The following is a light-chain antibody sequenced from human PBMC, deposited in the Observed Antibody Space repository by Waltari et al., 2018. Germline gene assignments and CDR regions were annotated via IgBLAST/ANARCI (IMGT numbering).Light chain of an antibody. CDR2: EVN. CDR3: CSFVTGDTWV. CDR1: TSAVGTYTF. V-gene: IGLV2-23*02. J-gene: IGLJ3*02. Sequence: QSALTQPASVSGSPGQSITISCTGTTSAVGTYTFVSWYQQHPGKAPKLIIYEVNQRPSGVSNRFSGSKSGNTAALTISGLQIEDEAYYYCCSFVTGDTWVFGGGTKVAVL.